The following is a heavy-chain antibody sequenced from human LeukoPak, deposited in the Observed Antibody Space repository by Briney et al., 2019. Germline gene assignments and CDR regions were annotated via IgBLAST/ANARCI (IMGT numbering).Heavy chain of an antibody. V-gene: IGHV4-34*01. CDR1: GGSFSGYY. CDR2: INHSGST. Sequence: SETLPLTCAVYGGSFSGYYWSWIRQPPGKGLEWIGEINHSGSTNYNPSLKSRVTISVDTSKNQFSLKLSSVTAADTAVYYCAGGSYYGSFDYWGQGTLVTVSS. D-gene: IGHD1-26*01. CDR3: AGGSYYGSFDY. J-gene: IGHJ4*02.